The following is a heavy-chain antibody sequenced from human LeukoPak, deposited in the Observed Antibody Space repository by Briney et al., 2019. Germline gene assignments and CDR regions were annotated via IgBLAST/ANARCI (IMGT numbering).Heavy chain of an antibody. CDR2: ISGSGGST. V-gene: IGHV3-23*01. J-gene: IGHJ4*02. CDR3: AKGSLMWLLGTA. CDR1: GFTFSSYA. Sequence: SGGSLRVSCAASGFTFSSYAMSWVRQAPGKGLEWVSAISGSGGSTYYADSVKGRFTISRDNSKNTLYLQMNSLRAEDTAVYYCAKGSLMWLLGTAWGQGTLVTVSS. D-gene: IGHD3-22*01.